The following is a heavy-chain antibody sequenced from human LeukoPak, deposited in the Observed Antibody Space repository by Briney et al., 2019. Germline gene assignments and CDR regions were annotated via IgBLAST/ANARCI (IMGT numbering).Heavy chain of an antibody. J-gene: IGHJ4*02. D-gene: IGHD1-26*01. CDR2: IWYDGSNI. Sequence: PGGSLRLSCAASGFTFSNYGMHWVRQAPGKGLEWVAVIWYDGSNIYYADSVKGRFTISRDNSKNTLYLQMDSLRAEDTAIYYCASDRGAYWGQGTLVTVSS. CDR1: GFTFSNYG. CDR3: ASDRGAY. V-gene: IGHV3-33*01.